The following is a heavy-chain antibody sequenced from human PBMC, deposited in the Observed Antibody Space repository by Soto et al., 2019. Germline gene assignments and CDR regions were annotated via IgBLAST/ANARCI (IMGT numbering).Heavy chain of an antibody. J-gene: IGHJ4*02. Sequence: GGSLRLSCAASGFTFSTYSMHWVRQAPGRGLEWVSSITPSSAFIYYADSVEGRFTISRDNSQNSLYLQMNSLRAEDTAIYYCARGARASSVTTLSAYWGQGTLVTVSS. CDR3: ARGARASSVTTLSAY. V-gene: IGHV3-21*01. CDR2: ITPSSAFI. D-gene: IGHD4-17*01. CDR1: GFTFSTYS.